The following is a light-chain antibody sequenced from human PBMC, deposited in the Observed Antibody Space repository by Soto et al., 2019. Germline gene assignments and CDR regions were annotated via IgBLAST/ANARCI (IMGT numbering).Light chain of an antibody. J-gene: IGKJ2*01. CDR2: WAS. Sequence: DIVMTQFPDSLAVSLGERVTVNCMSSQSVLYSSNNKNYLAWYQQKPGQPPKLLIYWASTRESGVPDRFNGSGSGTDFTLTISSLQAEDVAVYYCQQYYTTPYTFGQGTKLEI. V-gene: IGKV4-1*01. CDR3: QQYYTTPYT. CDR1: QSVLYSSNNKNY.